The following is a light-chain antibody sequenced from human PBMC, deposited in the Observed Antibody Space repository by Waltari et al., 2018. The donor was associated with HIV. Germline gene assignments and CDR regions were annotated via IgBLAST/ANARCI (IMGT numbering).Light chain of an antibody. V-gene: IGLV2-14*03. Sequence: AVTQPASVSGLPGQSTTISCTVAVLDLGPYKFVSWYQQHSDNPPRLLLHDVDHRASGVSDRFSGSMSGNTASLTISGLRAEDEGHYYCASFTDDNTVIFGGGTEVTVL. J-gene: IGLJ2*01. CDR1: VLDLGPYKF. CDR2: DVD. CDR3: ASFTDDNTVI.